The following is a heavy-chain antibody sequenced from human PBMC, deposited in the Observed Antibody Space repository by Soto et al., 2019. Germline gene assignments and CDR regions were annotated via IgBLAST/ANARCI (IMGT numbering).Heavy chain of an antibody. V-gene: IGHV3-23*01. CDR3: AKGLKTTVVRAYDC. Sequence: EVPLLESGGGLVQPGGSLRLSCAASGFTFSSYAMTWVRQAPGKGPEWVSVISGTGSTTYYADSVKGRFTISRDNSKNTRYLQMNSLRAEDTAVYYCAKGLKTTVVRAYDCWGQGTLVTVSS. CDR2: ISGTGSTT. CDR1: GFTFSSYA. D-gene: IGHD4-17*01. J-gene: IGHJ4*02.